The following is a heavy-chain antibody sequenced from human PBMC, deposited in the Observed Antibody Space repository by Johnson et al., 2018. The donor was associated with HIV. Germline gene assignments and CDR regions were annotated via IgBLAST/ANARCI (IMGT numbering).Heavy chain of an antibody. CDR1: GFTVRSNY. V-gene: IGHV3-53*01. CDR2: IYSDGNT. Sequence: EVQLVESGGGLIQPGGSLRLSCAASGFTVRSNYMSWVRQAPGKGLEWVSVIYSDGNTYYADSVKGRFTISRDNSKTTLYLQMNSLRAEDTAVYYCAKAYSSSPGAFDIWGQGTMVTVAS. D-gene: IGHD6-13*01. CDR3: AKAYSSSPGAFDI. J-gene: IGHJ3*02.